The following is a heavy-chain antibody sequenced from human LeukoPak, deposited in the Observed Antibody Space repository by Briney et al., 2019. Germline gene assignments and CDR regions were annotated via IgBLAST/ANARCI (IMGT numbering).Heavy chain of an antibody. CDR2: MNPNSGNT. J-gene: IGHJ4*02. Sequence: ASVKVSCKASRYTFTSYDINWVRQASGQGLEWMGWMNPNSGNTGYAQKFQGRVTMTRNTSISTAYMELSSLRSEDTAVYYCAREVEGYSYGYLVYWGQGTLVTVSS. CDR3: AREVEGYSYGYLVY. D-gene: IGHD5-18*01. V-gene: IGHV1-8*01. CDR1: RYTFTSYD.